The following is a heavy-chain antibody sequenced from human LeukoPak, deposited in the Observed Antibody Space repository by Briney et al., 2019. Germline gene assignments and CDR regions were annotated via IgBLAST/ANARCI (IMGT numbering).Heavy chain of an antibody. Sequence: GGSLRLSRSASGFTFSNYDMNWVRQAPGKGLEWLSYINSGSRDTYEADSVKGRFTISRDNAKNSLYLQMDSLRDEDTAVYYCARDRTRAARLGGLDYWGQGTLVTVSS. V-gene: IGHV3-48*02. CDR2: INSGSRDT. CDR3: ARDRTRAARLGGLDY. J-gene: IGHJ4*02. D-gene: IGHD6-6*01. CDR1: GFTFSNYD.